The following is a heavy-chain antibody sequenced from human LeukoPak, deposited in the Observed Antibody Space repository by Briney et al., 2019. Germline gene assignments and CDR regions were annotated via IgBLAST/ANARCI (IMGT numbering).Heavy chain of an antibody. CDR3: ARPSGSYGVLAFDI. CDR2: IYYSGST. CDR1: GGSISSYY. J-gene: IGHJ3*02. Sequence: SETLSLTCTVSGGSISSYYWSWIRQPPGKGLEWIGYIYYSGSTNYNPSLKSRVTISVDTSKNQFSLKLSSVTAADTAVYYCARPSGSYGVLAFDIWGQGTMATVSS. V-gene: IGHV4-59*01. D-gene: IGHD1-26*01.